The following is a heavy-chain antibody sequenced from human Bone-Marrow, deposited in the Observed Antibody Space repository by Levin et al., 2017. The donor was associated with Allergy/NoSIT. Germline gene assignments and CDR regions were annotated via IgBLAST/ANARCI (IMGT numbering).Heavy chain of an antibody. D-gene: IGHD6-13*01. Sequence: GSLKISCTGSGYRFTNYWIGWLRQMPGKGLECMGIIYPGDSDTRYSPSFEGQVTISVDKSISTAYLQWRSLKASDTAMYYCATPHIASVDFDSWGQGTLVTVSS. CDR1: GYRFTNYW. CDR2: IYPGDSDT. CDR3: ATPHIASVDFDS. V-gene: IGHV5-51*01. J-gene: IGHJ5*01.